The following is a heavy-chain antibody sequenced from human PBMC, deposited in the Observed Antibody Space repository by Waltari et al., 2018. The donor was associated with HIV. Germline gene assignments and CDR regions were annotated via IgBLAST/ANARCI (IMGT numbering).Heavy chain of an antibody. D-gene: IGHD1-26*01. J-gene: IGHJ4*02. Sequence: QVQLQESGPGLVKPSETLSLTCAVSGYSISSGYYWGWIRQPPGKGLEWIGSIYHSGSTYYNPSLKSRVTISVDTAKNQFSLKLSSVTAADTAVYYCAREETSYPIDYWGQGTLVTVSS. CDR1: GYSISSGYY. CDR2: IYHSGST. V-gene: IGHV4-38-2*02. CDR3: AREETSYPIDY.